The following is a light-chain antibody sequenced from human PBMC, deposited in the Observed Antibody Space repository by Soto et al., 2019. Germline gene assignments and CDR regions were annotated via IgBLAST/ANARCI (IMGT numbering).Light chain of an antibody. V-gene: IGKV3-15*01. CDR1: QSVSSN. CDR3: QQYNNWPPNT. J-gene: IGKJ4*01. Sequence: EIVMTQSPATLYVSPGERATLSCRASQSVSSNLAWYQQKPGQAPSLLSYGASTRATGIPARFSGSGSGTEFTLTISSLQSEDFAVYYCQQYNNWPPNTFGGGTKVEIK. CDR2: GAS.